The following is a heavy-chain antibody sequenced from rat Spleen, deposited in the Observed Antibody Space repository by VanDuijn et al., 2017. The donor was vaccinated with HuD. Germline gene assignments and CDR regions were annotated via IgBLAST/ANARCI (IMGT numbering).Heavy chain of an antibody. D-gene: IGHD1-11*01. J-gene: IGHJ2*01. CDR3: TRDHNYGPYYFDY. CDR2: ISSDGGNT. CDR1: GFTFSDYY. Sequence: EVQLVESGGGLVQPGRSLKLSCAASGFTFSDYYMAWVRQAPTKGLEWVASISSDGGNTYYRNSVKGRFTISSDNAKSTLYLQMNSLRSEDTATYYCTRDHNYGPYYFDYWGQGVMVTVSS. V-gene: IGHV5-20*01.